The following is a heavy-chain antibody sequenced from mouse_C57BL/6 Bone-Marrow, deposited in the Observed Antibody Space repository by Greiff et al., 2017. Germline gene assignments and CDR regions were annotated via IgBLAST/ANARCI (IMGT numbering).Heavy chain of an antibody. CDR1: GYTFTGDW. V-gene: IGHV1-9*01. Sequence: QVQLQQSGAELMKPGASVKLSCKATGYTFTGDWIEWVKQRPGHGLEWIGEILPGSGSTNYNEKFKGKATFTADTSSNTAYMQLSGQTTEGSSIYYCAREDYYGSHWYFDVWGTGTTVTVSS. CDR3: AREDYYGSHWYFDV. J-gene: IGHJ1*03. D-gene: IGHD1-1*01. CDR2: ILPGSGST.